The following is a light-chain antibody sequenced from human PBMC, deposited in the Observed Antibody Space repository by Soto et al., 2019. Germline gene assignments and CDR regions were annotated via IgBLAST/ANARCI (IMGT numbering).Light chain of an antibody. J-gene: IGKJ5*01. CDR2: GVS. Sequence: EIVMTQSPATLSMSPGERATLSCRASQRLSASDIAWYQQKPGQAPKFLIYGVSSRATGIPDRFSGSGSGTDFTLTISRLEPEDFAVYHCQQYGSSPLITFHQGTRLGIK. CDR1: QRLSASD. CDR3: QQYGSSPLIT. V-gene: IGKV3-20*01.